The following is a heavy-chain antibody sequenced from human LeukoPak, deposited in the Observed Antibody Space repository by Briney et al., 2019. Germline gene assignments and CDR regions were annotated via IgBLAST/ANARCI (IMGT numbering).Heavy chain of an antibody. D-gene: IGHD5-18*01. CDR3: ARNVDTAMFDY. CDR1: GGSISSYY. CDR2: IYYSGST. Sequence: PSETLSLTCTVSGGSISSYYWSWVRQPPGKGLEWIGYIYYSGSTNYNPSLKSRVTISVDTSKNQFSLKLSSVTAADTAVYYCARNVDTAMFDYWGQGTLVTASS. V-gene: IGHV4-59*01. J-gene: IGHJ4*02.